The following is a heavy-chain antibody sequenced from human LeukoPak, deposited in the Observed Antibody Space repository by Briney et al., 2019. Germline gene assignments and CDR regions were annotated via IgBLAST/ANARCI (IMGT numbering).Heavy chain of an antibody. J-gene: IGHJ3*02. CDR1: GGSFSVYY. CDR3: ARVPPYYYDSSGCFDI. V-gene: IGHV4-34*01. CDR2: INHSGST. D-gene: IGHD3-22*01. Sequence: SETLSLTCAVYGGSFSVYYWSWIRQPPGKGLEWIGEINHSGSTNYNPSLKSRVTISVDTSKNQFSLKLSSVTAADTAVYYCARVPPYYYDSSGCFDIWGQGTMVTVSS.